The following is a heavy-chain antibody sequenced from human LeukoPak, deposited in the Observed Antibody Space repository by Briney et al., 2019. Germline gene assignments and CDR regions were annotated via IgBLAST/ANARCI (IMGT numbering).Heavy chain of an antibody. D-gene: IGHD2-21*02. CDR1: GYTFTSYG. V-gene: IGHV1-2*06. CDR3: AKEVVTATLIDY. J-gene: IGHJ4*02. Sequence: ASVKVSCKASGYTFTSYGISWVRQAPGQGLEWMGRINPNSGGTNYAQKFQGRVTMTRDTSISTAYMELSRLRSDDTAVYYCAKEVVTATLIDYWGQGTLVTVSS. CDR2: INPNSGGT.